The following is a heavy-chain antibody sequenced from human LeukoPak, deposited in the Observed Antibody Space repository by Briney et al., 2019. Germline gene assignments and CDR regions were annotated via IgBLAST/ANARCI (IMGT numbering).Heavy chain of an antibody. CDR2: IWYDGSNK. CDR3: ARGRWDTGGLHGMDV. Sequence: HPGGSLRLSYAASGFTFSSYGMHWVRQAPGKGLEWVAVIWYDGSNKYYADSVKGRFTISRDNSKNTLYLQGNNLRAEDTAVYCCARGRWDTGGLHGMDVWGQGTTVTVSS. J-gene: IGHJ6*02. D-gene: IGHD2-8*02. V-gene: IGHV3-33*01. CDR1: GFTFSSYG.